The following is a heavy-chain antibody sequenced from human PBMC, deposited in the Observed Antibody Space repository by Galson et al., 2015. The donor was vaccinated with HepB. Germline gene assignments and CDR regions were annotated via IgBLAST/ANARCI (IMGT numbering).Heavy chain of an antibody. CDR1: GGTFSSYA. Sequence: SVKVSCKASGGTFSSYAISWVRQAPGQGLEWMGGIIPIFGTANYAQKFQGRVTITADESTSTAYMELSSLRSEDTAVYYRARGLSDIVVVPAAIGWFDPWGQGTLVTVSS. J-gene: IGHJ5*02. D-gene: IGHD2-2*01. CDR3: ARGLSDIVVVPAAIGWFDP. V-gene: IGHV1-69*13. CDR2: IIPIFGTA.